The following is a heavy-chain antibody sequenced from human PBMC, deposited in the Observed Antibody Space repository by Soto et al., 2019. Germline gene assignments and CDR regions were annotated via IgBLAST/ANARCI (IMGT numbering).Heavy chain of an antibody. CDR3: AKPFGSFDDYGDYYFDY. CDR2: ISYDGSNK. CDR1: GFTFSSYG. V-gene: IGHV3-30*18. Sequence: PGGSLRLSCAASGFTFSSYGMHWVRQAPGKGLEWVAVISYDGSNKYYADSVKGRFTISRDNSKNTLYLQMNSLRAEDTAVYYCAKPFGSFDDYGDYYFDYWGQGTLVTVSS. J-gene: IGHJ4*02. D-gene: IGHD4-17*01.